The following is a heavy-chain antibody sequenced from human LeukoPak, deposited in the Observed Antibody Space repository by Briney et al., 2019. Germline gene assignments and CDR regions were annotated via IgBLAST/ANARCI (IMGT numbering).Heavy chain of an antibody. D-gene: IGHD4-17*01. CDR2: IYYSGST. CDR1: GGSISNYY. Sequence: KTSETLSLTCTVSGGSISNYYWSWVRQPPGKGLEWIGYIYYSGSTNYNPSLKSRVTISVDMYKNQFSLKLSSVTAADTAVYYCARGDYVNFAYWGQGTLVTVSS. CDR3: ARGDYVNFAY. V-gene: IGHV4-59*01. J-gene: IGHJ4*02.